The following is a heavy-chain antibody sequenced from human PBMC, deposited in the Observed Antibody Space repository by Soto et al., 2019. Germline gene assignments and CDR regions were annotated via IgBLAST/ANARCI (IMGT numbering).Heavy chain of an antibody. Sequence: QVQLVQSGAEVKKPGSSVKVSCKASGGTFSSYAISWVRQAPGHGLEWMGGIIPIFGTANYAQKFQGRVTITADESTSAAYMELSSLRSDDTAVYYCAGEYGGNAEGNWFDPWGQGTLFTVAS. CDR3: AGEYGGNAEGNWFDP. J-gene: IGHJ5*02. CDR1: GGTFSSYA. V-gene: IGHV1-69*19. CDR2: IIPIFGTA. D-gene: IGHD2-15*01.